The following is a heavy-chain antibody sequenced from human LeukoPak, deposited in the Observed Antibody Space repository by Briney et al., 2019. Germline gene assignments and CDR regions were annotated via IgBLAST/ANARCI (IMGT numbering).Heavy chain of an antibody. CDR3: AKVGQQRQKVDY. J-gene: IGHJ4*02. V-gene: IGHV3-23*01. CDR2: ISGSGGST. D-gene: IGHD6-13*01. CDR1: GFTFSSYG. Sequence: PGGSLRLSCAASGFTFSSYGMSWVRQAQGQGLEWVSAISGSGGSTYYADSVKGRFTISRDNSKNTLYLQMNSLRAEDTSVYYCAKVGQQRQKVDYWGQGTLVTVSS.